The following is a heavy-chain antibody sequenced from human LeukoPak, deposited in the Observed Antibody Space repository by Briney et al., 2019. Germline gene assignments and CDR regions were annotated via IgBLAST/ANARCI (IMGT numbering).Heavy chain of an antibody. V-gene: IGHV4-61*02. D-gene: IGHD3-22*01. CDR3: ARGDRSDSPYYYYYMDV. CDR2: IYTSGST. CDR1: GGSISSGSYY. J-gene: IGHJ6*03. Sequence: SQTLSLTCTVSGGSISSGSYYWSWIRQPAGKGLEWIRRIYTSGSTNYNPSLKSRVTISVDTSQNQFSLKLSSVTAADTAVYYCARGDRSDSPYYYYYMDVWGKGTTVTVSS.